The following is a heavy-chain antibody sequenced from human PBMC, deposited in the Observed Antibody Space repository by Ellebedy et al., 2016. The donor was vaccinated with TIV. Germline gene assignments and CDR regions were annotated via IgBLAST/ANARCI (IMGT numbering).Heavy chain of an antibody. CDR2: IYPGDSDT. Sequence: ASVKVSCKGSGYSFTSYWIGWVRQMPGKGLEWMGIIYPGDSDTTYSPSFQGQVTISPDKSISTAYLQWSSLKASDTAMYYCAKSTDYYFDYWGQGTLVTVSS. J-gene: IGHJ4*02. CDR1: GYSFTSYW. CDR3: AKSTDYYFDY. D-gene: IGHD1-14*01. V-gene: IGHV5-51*01.